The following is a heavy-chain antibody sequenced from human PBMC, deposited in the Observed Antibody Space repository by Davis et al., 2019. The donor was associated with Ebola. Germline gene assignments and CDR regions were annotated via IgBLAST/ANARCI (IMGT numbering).Heavy chain of an antibody. CDR3: AKDPRTTRLGAIFDY. CDR2: ISGSGGST. J-gene: IGHJ4*02. D-gene: IGHD1-26*01. CDR1: GFTFSSYA. V-gene: IGHV3-23*01. Sequence: GGSLRLSCAASGFTFSSYAMSWVRQAPGKGLEWVSAISGSGGSTYYADSVKGRFTISRDNCKNTLYLQMNSLRAEDTAVYYCAKDPRTTRLGAIFDYWGQGTLVTVSS.